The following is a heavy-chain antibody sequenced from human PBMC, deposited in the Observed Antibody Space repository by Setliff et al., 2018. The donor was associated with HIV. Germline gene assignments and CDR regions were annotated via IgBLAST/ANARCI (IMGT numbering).Heavy chain of an antibody. J-gene: IGHJ5*02. CDR2: IHPAGNPT. Sequence: ASVKVSCKASGYTFTSDYIHWVRQAPGQGLEWMGVIHPAGNPTSYAQKFQGRLTMTRVTSPNTAYMELSSLRSEDTAVNYCPKDIPGPAINSGRIKNWFDPWGEGTLVTVSS. D-gene: IGHD6-19*01. CDR1: GYTFTSDY. V-gene: IGHV1-46*01. CDR3: PKDIPGPAINSGRIKNWFDP.